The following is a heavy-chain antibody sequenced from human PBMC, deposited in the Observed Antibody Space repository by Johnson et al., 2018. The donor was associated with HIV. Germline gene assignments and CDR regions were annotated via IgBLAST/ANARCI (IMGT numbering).Heavy chain of an antibody. V-gene: IGHV3-11*04. CDR2: ISSSGSTI. CDR1: GFTFSDYY. Sequence: QVQLVESGGGVVQPGRSLRLSCAASGFTFSDYYMSWIRQAPGKGLEWVSYISSSGSTIYYANSVEGRFTISRDNFKNALYLQMDSLRAEDTAVYYCAIPYLYDSNIYHWGQGTMVTVSS. CDR3: AIPYLYDSNIYH. D-gene: IGHD3-22*01. J-gene: IGHJ3*01.